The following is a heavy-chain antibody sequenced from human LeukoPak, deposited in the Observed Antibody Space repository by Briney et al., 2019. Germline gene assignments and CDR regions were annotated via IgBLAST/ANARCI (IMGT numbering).Heavy chain of an antibody. D-gene: IGHD3-22*01. CDR1: GFTFRNYV. CDR3: AKATYYYDSSGYYYYGPSYFDY. V-gene: IGHV3-30*18. CDR2: TSSDLNVK. Sequence: PGGSLRLSCAASGFTFRNYVIHWVRQAPGKGLEWVAVTSSDLNVKLYADSVKGRFTISRDNSKNTLYLQMNSLRAEDTAVYYCAKATYYYDSSGYYYYGPSYFDYWGQGTLVTVSS. J-gene: IGHJ4*02.